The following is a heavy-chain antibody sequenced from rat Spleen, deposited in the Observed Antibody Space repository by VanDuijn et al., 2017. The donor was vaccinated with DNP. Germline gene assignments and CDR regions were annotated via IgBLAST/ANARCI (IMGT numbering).Heavy chain of an antibody. CDR2: ISTSGGST. Sequence: EVQLVESGGGLVQPGRSLKLSCAASGFTFSDYFMAWVRQAPNKGLEWVASISTSGGSTYYRDSVKGRFTVSRDNAKSTLYLQMDSLRSEDTATYYCTTDITNYWGQGVMVTVSS. CDR3: TTDITNY. V-gene: IGHV5-27*01. CDR1: GFTFSDYF. D-gene: IGHD1-10*01. J-gene: IGHJ2*01.